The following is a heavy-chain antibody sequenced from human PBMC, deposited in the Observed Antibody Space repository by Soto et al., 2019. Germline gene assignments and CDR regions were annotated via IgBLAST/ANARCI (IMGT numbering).Heavy chain of an antibody. CDR2: IIPKFGTT. CDR3: ARELDPYYGGNSLSLDY. CDR1: GGTFSTYG. J-gene: IGHJ4*02. Sequence: QVQLVQSGAEVKKPGSSVKVSCKASGGTFSTYGMNWVRLAPGQGLEWMGGIIPKFGTTNYAQKFQGRVTITADESTNIAYIELNYLRSEDTAVYFCARELDPYYGGNSLSLDYWGQGTLVTVSS. V-gene: IGHV1-69*13. D-gene: IGHD4-17*01.